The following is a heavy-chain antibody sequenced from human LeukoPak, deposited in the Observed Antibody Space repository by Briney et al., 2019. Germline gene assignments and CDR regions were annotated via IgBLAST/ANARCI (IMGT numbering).Heavy chain of an antibody. CDR2: IYYSGST. CDR1: GGTISSYY. V-gene: IGHV4-59*08. J-gene: IGHJ4*02. CDR3: ARQAYYYGSGSQTHFDY. Sequence: SETLSLTCTVSGGTISSYYWSWIRQPPGKGLEWIGYIYYSGSTNYNPSLKSRVTIAVDTSKNQFSLKLSSVTAADTAVYYCARQAYYYGSGSQTHFDYWGQGTLVTVSS. D-gene: IGHD3-10*01.